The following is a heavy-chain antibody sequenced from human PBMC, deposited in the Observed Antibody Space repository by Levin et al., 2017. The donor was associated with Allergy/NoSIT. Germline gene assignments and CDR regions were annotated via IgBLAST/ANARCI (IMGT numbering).Heavy chain of an antibody. J-gene: IGHJ6*02. CDR3: ARGYDYYDSSGYYYDDDYYYGMDV. Sequence: GGSLRLSCAASGFTFSSYGMHWVRQAPGKGLEWVAVIWYDGSNKYYADSVKGRFTISRDNSKNTLYLQMNSLRAEDTAVYYCARGYDYYDSSGYYYDDDYYYGMDVWGQGTTVTVSS. V-gene: IGHV3-33*01. CDR2: IWYDGSNK. D-gene: IGHD3-22*01. CDR1: GFTFSSYG.